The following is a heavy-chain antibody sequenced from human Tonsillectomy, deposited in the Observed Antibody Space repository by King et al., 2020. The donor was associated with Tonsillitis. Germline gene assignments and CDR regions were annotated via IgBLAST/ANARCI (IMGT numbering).Heavy chain of an antibody. D-gene: IGHD3-16*01. Sequence: VQLVESGGGLVQPGRSLRLSCAASGFTFDDYAMHWVRQAPGKGLEWVSGISWHSGSICYAASVKGRFTISIDNAKNSLYLQMNSLRGEDTALYYCAKDRDYALDVWGKGTTVTVSS. CDR1: GFTFDDYA. CDR3: AKDRDYALDV. CDR2: ISWHSGSI. V-gene: IGHV3-9*01. J-gene: IGHJ6*04.